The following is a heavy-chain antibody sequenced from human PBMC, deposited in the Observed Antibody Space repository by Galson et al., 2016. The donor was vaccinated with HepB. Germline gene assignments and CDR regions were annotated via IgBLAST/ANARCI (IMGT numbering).Heavy chain of an antibody. J-gene: IGHJ4*02. CDR3: ARRHSYFDY. Sequence: QSGAEVKKPGESLRISCQGSGYTFTSFWIDWVRQKPGKGLEWRGAIFTADSDTRYSPSFQGQVTISVDVSINTAYLQWSSLEASDTAMYYCARRHSYFDYWGRGTVVTVSS. D-gene: IGHD4-11*01. CDR1: GYTFTSFW. CDR2: IFTADSDT. V-gene: IGHV5-51*01.